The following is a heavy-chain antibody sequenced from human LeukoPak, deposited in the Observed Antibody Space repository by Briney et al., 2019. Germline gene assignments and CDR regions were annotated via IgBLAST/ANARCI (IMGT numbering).Heavy chain of an antibody. V-gene: IGHV1-24*01. CDR2: FDPEDGET. Sequence: ASVKVSCKVSGYTLTELSMHWVRQAPGKGLEWMGGFDPEDGETIYAQKFQGRVTMTEDTSTDTDYMELSSLRSEDTAVYYCATMVGSSATVNWFDPWGQGTLVTVSS. CDR1: GYTLTELS. J-gene: IGHJ5*02. CDR3: ATMVGSSATVNWFDP. D-gene: IGHD1-26*01.